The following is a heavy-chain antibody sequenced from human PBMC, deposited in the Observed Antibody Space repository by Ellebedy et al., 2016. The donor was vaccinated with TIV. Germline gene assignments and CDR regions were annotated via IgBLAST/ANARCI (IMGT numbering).Heavy chain of an antibody. CDR1: GYTFTSHP. J-gene: IGHJ4*02. Sequence: AASVKVSCKASGYTFTSHPLNWVRQAPGRGLEWLGWINTNTGNTESVPGFTGRFVFSLDTSVSTAFLQISSLKAEDTAVYYCARLYDSSDWGQGTLVTVSS. CDR2: INTNTGNT. D-gene: IGHD3-22*01. V-gene: IGHV7-4-1*02. CDR3: ARLYDSSD.